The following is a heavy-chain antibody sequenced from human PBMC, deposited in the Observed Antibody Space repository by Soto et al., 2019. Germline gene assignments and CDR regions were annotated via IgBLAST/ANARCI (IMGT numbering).Heavy chain of an antibody. J-gene: IGHJ3*02. D-gene: IGHD4-17*01. CDR3: ARDSVTTGAGDAFDI. Sequence: QVQLQESGPGLVKPSQTLSLTCTVSGGSIRSGGYYWSWIRQHPGKGLEWIGYIYYSGSTYYNPSLKSRVTISVDTSKNQFSLKLSSVTAADTAVYYCARDSVTTGAGDAFDIWGQGTMVTVSS. CDR2: IYYSGST. V-gene: IGHV4-31*03. CDR1: GGSIRSGGYY.